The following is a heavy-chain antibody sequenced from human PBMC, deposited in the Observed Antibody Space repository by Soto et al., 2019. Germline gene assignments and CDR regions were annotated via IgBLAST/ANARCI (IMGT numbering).Heavy chain of an antibody. CDR2: IYYSGST. V-gene: IGHV4-31*03. CDR1: GCTIISGGYY. CDR3: ARWVGATSFDY. J-gene: IGHJ4*02. D-gene: IGHD1-26*01. Sequence: PSETLSLTCTVSGCTIISGGYYWSWIRQHPGKGLEWIGYIYYSGSTYYNPSLKSRVTISVDTSKNQFSLKLSSVTAADTAVYYCARWVGATSFDYWGQGTLVTVSS.